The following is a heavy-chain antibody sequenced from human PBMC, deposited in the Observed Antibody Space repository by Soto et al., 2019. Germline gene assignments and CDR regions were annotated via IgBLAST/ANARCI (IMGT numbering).Heavy chain of an antibody. J-gene: IGHJ4*02. CDR1: GYTFTGHY. CDR2: IGPESGAT. V-gene: IGHV1-2*02. Sequence: ASVKVSCKTSGYTFTGHYIHWVRQAPQQGPEWMGEIGPESGATRYAQKFRGRVTMTMDTSITTVYMELKNLSPDDTAVYYCGRGRSGQIVVFYWGQGTPVTVS. CDR3: GRGRSGQIVVFY. D-gene: IGHD1-26*01.